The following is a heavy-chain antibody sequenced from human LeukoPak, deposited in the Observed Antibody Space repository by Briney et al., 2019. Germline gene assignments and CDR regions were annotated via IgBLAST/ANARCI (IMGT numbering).Heavy chain of an antibody. D-gene: IGHD6-13*01. V-gene: IGHV4-59*01. J-gene: IGHJ4*02. CDR2: IYYSGST. CDR1: GGSISSYY. Sequence: SETLSLTCTVSGGSISSYYWSWIRQPPGKGLEWIGYIYYSGSTNYNPSLKSRVTISADTSKNQFSLKLSSVTAADTAVYYCATEQQLARFDYWGQGTLVTVSS. CDR3: ATEQQLARFDY.